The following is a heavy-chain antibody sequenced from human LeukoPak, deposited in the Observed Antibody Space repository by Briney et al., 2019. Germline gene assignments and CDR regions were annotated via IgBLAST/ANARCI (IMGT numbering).Heavy chain of an antibody. D-gene: IGHD6-19*01. V-gene: IGHV1-18*01. Sequence: GASVKVSCKAPGYTFTSYGISWVRQAPGQGLEWMGWISAYNGNTNYAQKFQGRVTITADKSTSTAYMELSSLRSEDTAVYYCARTTGIAVEGGPQIKTKPPGIVWLQWGYYYYYGMDVWGQGTTVTVSS. J-gene: IGHJ6*02. CDR1: GYTFTSYG. CDR2: ISAYNGNT. CDR3: ARTTGIAVEGGPQIKTKPPGIVWLQWGYYYYYGMDV.